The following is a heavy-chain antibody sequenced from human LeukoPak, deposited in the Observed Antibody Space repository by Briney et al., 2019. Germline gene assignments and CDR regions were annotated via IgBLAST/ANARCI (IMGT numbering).Heavy chain of an antibody. CDR2: INPNSGGT. CDR3: ARPTLQTLGA. D-gene: IGHD3-10*01. V-gene: IGHV1-2*02. Sequence: ASVKVSCKASGYTFTGYYMHWVRQAPGQGLEWMGWINPNSGGTNYAQRFQGRVTMTRDTSISTAYMGLSRLTSDDTAVYYCARPTLQTLGAWGQGTLVTVSS. CDR1: GYTFTGYY. J-gene: IGHJ5*02.